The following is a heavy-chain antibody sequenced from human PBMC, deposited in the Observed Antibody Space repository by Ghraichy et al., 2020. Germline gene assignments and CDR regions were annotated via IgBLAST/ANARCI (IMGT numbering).Heavy chain of an antibody. J-gene: IGHJ5*02. CDR1: GGSFSGYY. V-gene: IGHV4-34*01. Sequence: SETLSLTCAVYGGSFSGYYWSWIRQPPGKGLEWIGEINHSGSTNYNPSLKSRVTISVDTSKNQFSLKLSSVTAADTAVYYCARGHRAPKANSGWFDPWGQGTLVTVSS. D-gene: IGHD3-10*01. CDR2: INHSGST. CDR3: ARGHRAPKANSGWFDP.